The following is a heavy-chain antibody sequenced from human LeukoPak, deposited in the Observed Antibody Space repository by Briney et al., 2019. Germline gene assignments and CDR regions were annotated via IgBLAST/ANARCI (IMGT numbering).Heavy chain of an antibody. J-gene: IGHJ4*02. V-gene: IGHV3-11*01. Sequence: GGSLRLSCAASGFTFSDYYMSWIRQAPGKGLEWVSYISSSVSTIYYADSVKGRFTISRDNAENSLYMQMSSLRAEDTAVYYCARDGSGTSLDYWGQGTLVTVSS. CDR2: ISSSVSTI. CDR1: GFTFSDYY. CDR3: ARDGSGTSLDY. D-gene: IGHD3-10*01.